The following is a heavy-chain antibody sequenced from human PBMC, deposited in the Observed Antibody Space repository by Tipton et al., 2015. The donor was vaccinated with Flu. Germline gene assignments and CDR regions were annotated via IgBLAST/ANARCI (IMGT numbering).Heavy chain of an antibody. J-gene: IGHJ6*02. V-gene: IGHV4-61*02. CDR3: ARDSGSATHYNLFWEYYGLDV. CDR2: IYTSGTT. D-gene: IGHD3-10*01. Sequence: LSLTCTVSGGSVSSGGSYWTWIRQPAGKGLEWIGRIYTSGTTNYNPSLKSRVTISVDTSKNQFSLTVNSVTAADTAVYYCARDSGSATHYNLFWEYYGLDVWGQGTTVTVSS. CDR1: GGSVSSGGSY.